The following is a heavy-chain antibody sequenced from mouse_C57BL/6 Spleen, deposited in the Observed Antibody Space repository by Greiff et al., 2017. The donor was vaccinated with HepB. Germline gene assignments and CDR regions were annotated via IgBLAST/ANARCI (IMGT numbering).Heavy chain of an antibody. D-gene: IGHD2-4*01. CDR3: ASKVVYDYDEGFAY. CDR2: ISSGSSTI. V-gene: IGHV5-17*01. CDR1: GFTFSDYG. J-gene: IGHJ3*01. Sequence: EVQGVESGGGLVKPGGSLKLSCAASGFTFSDYGMHWVRQAPEKGLEWVAYISSGSSTIYYADTVKGRFTISRDNAKNTLFLQMTSLRYEDTDMYYCASKVVYDYDEGFAYWGQGTLVTVSA.